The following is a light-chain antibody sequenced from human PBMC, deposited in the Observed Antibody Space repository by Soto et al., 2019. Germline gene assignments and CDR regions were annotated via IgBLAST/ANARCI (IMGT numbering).Light chain of an antibody. CDR2: DAS. Sequence: EIVLTQSPATLSLSPGERATLSCRASQSVSSYLAWYQQKPGQAPRLLIYDASNRATGIPARFSGSGSGTDFTLTISILEPEDFAVYYWQQRSNWITFGQGTRLEIK. V-gene: IGKV3-11*01. J-gene: IGKJ5*01. CDR1: QSVSSY. CDR3: QQRSNWIT.